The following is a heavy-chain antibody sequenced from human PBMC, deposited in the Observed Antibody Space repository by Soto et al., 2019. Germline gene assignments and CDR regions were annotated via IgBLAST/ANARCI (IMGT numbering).Heavy chain of an antibody. V-gene: IGHV6-1*01. CDR2: TYYRSKWHN. J-gene: IGHJ3*02. CDR1: GDSVSSNRAA. CDR3: ARHSSGSGQACVFYS. Sequence: SPTISLTCVISGDSVSSNRAAWSWIRQSPSRGLEWLGKTYYRSKWHNDYAVSVKSRITINPDTSKNQFSLQLNSVIPEDTAVYYCARHSSGSGQACVFYSRGQRTMVTVSS. D-gene: IGHD6-19*01.